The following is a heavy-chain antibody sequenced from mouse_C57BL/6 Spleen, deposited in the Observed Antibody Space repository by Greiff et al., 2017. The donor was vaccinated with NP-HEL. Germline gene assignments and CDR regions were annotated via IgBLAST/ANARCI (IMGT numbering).Heavy chain of an antibody. CDR1: GYTFTSYW. Sequence: VQLQQPGAELVRPGSSVKLSCKASGYTFTSYWMHWVKQRPIQGLEWIGNIDPSDSETHYNQKFKDKATLTVDKSSSTAYMQLSSLTSEDSAVYYCARGVTTHAMDYWGQGTSVTVSS. D-gene: IGHD2-12*01. CDR3: ARGVTTHAMDY. J-gene: IGHJ4*01. CDR2: IDPSDSET. V-gene: IGHV1-52*01.